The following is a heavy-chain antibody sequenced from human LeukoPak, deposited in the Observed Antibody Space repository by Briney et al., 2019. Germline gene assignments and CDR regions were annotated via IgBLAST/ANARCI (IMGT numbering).Heavy chain of an antibody. V-gene: IGHV1-18*01. Sequence: ASVKVSCKASGYTFTSYGISWVRQAPGQGLEWMGWISAYNGNTNYAQKLQGRVTMTTDTSTSTAYMELRSLRSEDTAVYYCARAADCSSTSCYTDDAFDIWGQGTMVTVSS. CDR1: GYTFTSYG. D-gene: IGHD2-2*02. CDR3: ARAADCSSTSCYTDDAFDI. J-gene: IGHJ3*02. CDR2: ISAYNGNT.